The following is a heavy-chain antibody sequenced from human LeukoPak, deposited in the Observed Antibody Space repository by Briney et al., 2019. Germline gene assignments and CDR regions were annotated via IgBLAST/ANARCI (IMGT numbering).Heavy chain of an antibody. Sequence: PGGSLRLSCAASGFTFSSYEMNWVRQAPGKGLEWVSYISSSGSTIYYADSVKGRFTISRDNAKNSLYLQMNSLRAEDTAVYYCARDFEWAAAGNFDYWGQGTLVTVSS. CDR3: ARDFEWAAAGNFDY. CDR1: GFTFSSYE. CDR2: ISSSGSTI. V-gene: IGHV3-48*03. J-gene: IGHJ4*02. D-gene: IGHD6-13*01.